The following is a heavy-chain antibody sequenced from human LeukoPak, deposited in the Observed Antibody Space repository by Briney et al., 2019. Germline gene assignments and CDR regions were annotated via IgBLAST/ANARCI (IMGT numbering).Heavy chain of an antibody. V-gene: IGHV4-30-4*01. CDR2: IFYSGST. CDR3: ARTWGSCTGGTCDHSLAY. D-gene: IGHD2-15*01. CDR1: GGSISGGDYY. Sequence: PSETLSLTCTVSGGSISGGDYYWSWIRQPPGRGLEWIAYIFYSGSTYYNPSLKTRVTISADAAKNQFSLRLSSVTAADTAVYYCARTWGSCTGGTCDHSLAYWGQGTLVTVSS. J-gene: IGHJ4*02.